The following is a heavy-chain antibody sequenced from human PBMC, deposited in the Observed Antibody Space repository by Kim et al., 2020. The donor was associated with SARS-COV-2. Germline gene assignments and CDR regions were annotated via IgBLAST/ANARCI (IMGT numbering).Heavy chain of an antibody. CDR3: AKDPMVRGVNPYGMDV. Sequence: GGSLRLSCAASGFTFSSYGMHWVRQAPGKGLEWVAVIWYDGSNKYYADSVKGRFTISRDNSKNTLYLQMNSLRAEDTAVYYCAKDPMVRGVNPYGMDVWGQGTTVTVSS. D-gene: IGHD3-10*01. CDR1: GFTFSSYG. J-gene: IGHJ6*02. CDR2: IWYDGSNK. V-gene: IGHV3-33*06.